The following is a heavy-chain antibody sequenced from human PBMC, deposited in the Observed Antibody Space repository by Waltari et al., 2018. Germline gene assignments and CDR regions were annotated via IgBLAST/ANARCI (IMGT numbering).Heavy chain of an antibody. CDR3: ARWANGDYSYHSPYYAMDV. Sequence: QVQLVQSGAEVKKPGASVKVSCTASGYSFTSYDINWVRQATGQGPEWLGALNPNTGGTGYAPKFQGRVTMTMDTSIMTAYMELFSLRSEDTAVYYCARWANGDYSYHSPYYAMDVWGQGTTVTVSS. V-gene: IGHV1-8*01. J-gene: IGHJ6*02. CDR2: LNPNTGGT. D-gene: IGHD4-17*01. CDR1: GYSFTSYD.